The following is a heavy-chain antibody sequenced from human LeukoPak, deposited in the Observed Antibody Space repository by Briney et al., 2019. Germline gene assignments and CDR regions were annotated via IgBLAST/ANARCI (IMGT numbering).Heavy chain of an antibody. CDR2: MNPNSGNT. D-gene: IGHD2-8*01. Sequence: SVKVSCKASGGTFSSYAISWVRQAPGQGLEWMGWMNPNSGNTGYAQKFQGRVTITRNTSISTAYMELSSLRSEDTAVYYCARVSNGYYYYYMDVWGKGTTVAVSS. CDR3: ARVSNGYYYYYMDV. CDR1: GGTFSSYA. V-gene: IGHV1-8*03. J-gene: IGHJ6*03.